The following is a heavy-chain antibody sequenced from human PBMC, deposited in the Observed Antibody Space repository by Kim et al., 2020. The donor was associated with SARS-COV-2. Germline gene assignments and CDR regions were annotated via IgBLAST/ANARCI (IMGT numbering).Heavy chain of an antibody. CDR3: ARHRRRWLGQAPTNNF. V-gene: IGHV4-39*01. J-gene: IGHJ4*01. CDR1: GGSISSSNYY. Sequence: SETLSLTCTVSGGSISSSNYYWGWIRQPPGKGLEWIGSIYYSGNTYYNPSLKSRVTISVDTPKNQFSLKLSSVTAADTALYYCARHRRRWLGQAPTNNF. CDR2: IYYSGNT. D-gene: IGHD5-12*01.